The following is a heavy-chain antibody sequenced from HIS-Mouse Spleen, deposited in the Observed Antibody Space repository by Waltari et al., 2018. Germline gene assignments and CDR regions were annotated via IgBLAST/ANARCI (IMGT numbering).Heavy chain of an antibody. Sequence: QLQLQESGPGLVKPSETLSLTCTVSGGSISSSSYYWGWIRQPPGKGLEWIGSIDYSGSTYYIPSLKSRVTRSVDTSKNQFSLKLSSVTAADTAVYYCAREIPYSSSWYDWYFDLWGRGTLVTVSS. CDR2: IDYSGST. D-gene: IGHD6-13*01. J-gene: IGHJ2*01. CDR1: GGSISSSSYY. CDR3: AREIPYSSSWYDWYFDL. V-gene: IGHV4-39*07.